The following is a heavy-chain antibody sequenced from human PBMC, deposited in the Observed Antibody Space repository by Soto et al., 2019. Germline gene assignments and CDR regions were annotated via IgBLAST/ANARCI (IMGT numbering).Heavy chain of an antibody. Sequence: DVQLVESGGGLVQPGGSLRLSCAASGITFINYWMTWVRQVPGKGLEWVANIKEDGSEKYFVDSVKGRFTISRDNARNSLYLPMNRLRAEDTAVYYCACDGGVYSYGYYFEYWGQGALVSVSS. CDR1: GITFINYW. CDR2: IKEDGSEK. J-gene: IGHJ4*02. D-gene: IGHD5-18*01. CDR3: ACDGGVYSYGYYFEY. V-gene: IGHV3-7*05.